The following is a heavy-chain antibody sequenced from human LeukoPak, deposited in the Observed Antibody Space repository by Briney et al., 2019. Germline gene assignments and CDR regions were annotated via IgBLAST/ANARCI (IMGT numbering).Heavy chain of an antibody. CDR1: GFSLGTSGMR. V-gene: IGHV2-70*04. D-gene: IGHD5-18*01. J-gene: IGHJ4*02. CDR3: ARINVDTAMVPYFDY. Sequence: SGPTLVXPTQTLTLTCTFSGFSLGTSGMRVSWIRQPPGKALEWLARIDWDDDKYCSTSLKTRLTISKATSKNQVVLTMTNMDPVDTATYYCARINVDTAMVPYFDYWGRGTLVTVSS. CDR2: IDWDDDK.